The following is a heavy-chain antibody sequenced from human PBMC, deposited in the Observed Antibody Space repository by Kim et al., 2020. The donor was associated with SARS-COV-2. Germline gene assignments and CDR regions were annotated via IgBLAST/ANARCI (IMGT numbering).Heavy chain of an antibody. J-gene: IGHJ5*02. V-gene: IGHV4-34*01. CDR3: ARSYYDFWSGHNWFDP. Sequence: LKSRVTISVDTSKNQFSLKLSSVTAADTAVYYCARSYYDFWSGHNWFDPWGQGTLVTVSS. D-gene: IGHD3-3*01.